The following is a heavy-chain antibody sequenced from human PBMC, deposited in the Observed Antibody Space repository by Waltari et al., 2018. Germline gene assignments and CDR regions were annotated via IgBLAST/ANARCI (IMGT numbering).Heavy chain of an antibody. D-gene: IGHD1-1*01. Sequence: EVQLVESGGVVVQPGGSLRLSCAASGFTFDDYTMHWVRQAPGKGLEWVSLISWDGDSTYYANSVKGRFTISRDNSKNSLYLQMNSLRTEDTALYYCAKDTVTTDDAFDIWGQGTMVTVSS. J-gene: IGHJ3*02. CDR1: GFTFDDYT. CDR3: AKDTVTTDDAFDI. V-gene: IGHV3-43*01. CDR2: ISWDGDST.